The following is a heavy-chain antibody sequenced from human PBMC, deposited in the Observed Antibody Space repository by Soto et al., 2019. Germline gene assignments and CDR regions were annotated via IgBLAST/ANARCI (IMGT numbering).Heavy chain of an antibody. V-gene: IGHV1-3*01. CDR3: ATDRGGYCSGGSCSEAWFDP. CDR1: GYTFTSYP. D-gene: IGHD2-15*01. Sequence: GASVKVSCTASGYTFTSYPMNWLRQAPGQRPEWMGWINAGNGGTKYSQKFQGRVSITRDTSASTAYMQLSRLRSEDTAVYYCATDRGGYCSGGSCSEAWFDPWGQGTLVTVSS. CDR2: INAGNGGT. J-gene: IGHJ5*02.